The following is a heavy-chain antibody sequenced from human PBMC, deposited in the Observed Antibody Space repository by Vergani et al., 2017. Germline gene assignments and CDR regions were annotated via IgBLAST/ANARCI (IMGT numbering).Heavy chain of an antibody. CDR2: IYYSGST. D-gene: IGHD3-3*01. CDR1: GGSISSYY. CDR3: ARLYYDFWSGRGDWFDP. Sequence: QLQESGPGLVKPSETLSLTCTVSGGSISSYYWSWIRQPPGKGLEWIGYIYYSGSTNYNPSLKSRVTISVDTSKNQFSLKLSSVTAADTAVYYCARLYYDFWSGRGDWFDPWGQGTLVTVSS. J-gene: IGHJ5*02. V-gene: IGHV4-59*01.